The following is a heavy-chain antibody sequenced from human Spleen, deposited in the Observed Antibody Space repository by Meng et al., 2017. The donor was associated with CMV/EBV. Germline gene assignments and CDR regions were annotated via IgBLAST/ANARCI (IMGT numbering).Heavy chain of an antibody. J-gene: IGHJ3*02. CDR1: GFTLSNYV. Sequence: GGSLRLSCAASGFTLSNYVMSWVRQAPGKGLEWVSGISDSGGTTYYGDSVKGRFTISRDNSNNTLYLQMNSLRAEDTAVYYCASHTYDFWSGYYDEAFDIWGQGTMVTVSS. D-gene: IGHD3-3*01. CDR2: ISDSGGTT. CDR3: ASHTYDFWSGYYDEAFDI. V-gene: IGHV3-23*01.